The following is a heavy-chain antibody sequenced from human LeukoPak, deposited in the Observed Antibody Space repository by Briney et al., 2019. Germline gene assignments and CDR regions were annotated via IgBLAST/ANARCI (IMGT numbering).Heavy chain of an antibody. J-gene: IGHJ6*03. Sequence: GGSLRLSCAASGFTFSSFDMHWVRQPPGQGLEWVSTIGTASDTYYPGSVEGRFTLSRDNAKNSLYLQMNSLRAEDTAVYYCARVVVGDYYYYYMDVWGKGTTVTVSS. CDR2: IGTASDT. CDR1: GFTFSSFD. CDR3: ARVVVGDYYYYYMDV. V-gene: IGHV3-13*01. D-gene: IGHD2-15*01.